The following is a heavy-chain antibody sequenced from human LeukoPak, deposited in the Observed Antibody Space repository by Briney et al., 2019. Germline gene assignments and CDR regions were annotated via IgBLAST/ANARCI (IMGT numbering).Heavy chain of an antibody. D-gene: IGHD4-17*01. CDR2: IYGSGSA. CDR3: ARINFGDDY. Sequence: PGGSLRLSCAASGFTVSNNYINWVRQAPGKGLEWVSLIYGSGSADYADSVKGRFTISRDNSMNTVYLQMNSLRAEDTAVYYCARINFGDDYWGQGTQVTVSS. J-gene: IGHJ4*02. V-gene: IGHV3-66*01. CDR1: GFTVSNNY.